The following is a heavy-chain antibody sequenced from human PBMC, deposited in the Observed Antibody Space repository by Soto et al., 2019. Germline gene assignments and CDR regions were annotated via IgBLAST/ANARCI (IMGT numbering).Heavy chain of an antibody. CDR3: VRGSRDCSSTSCYTPVGLYYYGMDV. V-gene: IGHV1-69*01. CDR1: GGTFSSYA. Sequence: QVQLVQSGAEVKKPGSSVKVSCKASGGTFSSYAISWVRQAPGQGPEWMGGIIPMFGTPNYAQKFQARVTITADESTRTAYMELGILTSEDTASYYCVRGSRDCSSTSCYTPVGLYYYGMDVWGQGTTVTVSS. J-gene: IGHJ6*02. D-gene: IGHD2-2*02. CDR2: IIPMFGTP.